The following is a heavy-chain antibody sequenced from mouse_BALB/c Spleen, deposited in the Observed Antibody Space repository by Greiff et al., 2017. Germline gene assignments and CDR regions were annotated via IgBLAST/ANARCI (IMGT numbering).Heavy chain of an antibody. CDR1: GYTFTSYY. Sequence: VQLQQSGAELVKPGASVKLSCKASGYTFTSYYMYWVKQRPGQGLEWIGEINPSNGGTNFNEKFKSKATLTVDKSSSTAYMQLSSLTSEDSAVYYCTTCLSGTAMDYWGQGTSVTVSS. CDR2: INPSNGGT. CDR3: TTCLSGTAMDY. D-gene: IGHD4-1*01. J-gene: IGHJ4*01. V-gene: IGHV1S81*02.